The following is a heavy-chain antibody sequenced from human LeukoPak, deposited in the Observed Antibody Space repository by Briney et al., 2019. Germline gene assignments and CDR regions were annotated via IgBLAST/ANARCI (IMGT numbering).Heavy chain of an antibody. D-gene: IGHD5-12*01. CDR3: ARRGWLRLGRYYFDY. V-gene: IGHV4-34*01. CDR2: INHSGST. CDR1: GGSFSGYY. J-gene: IGHJ4*02. Sequence: SETLSLTCAVYGGSFSGYYWSWIGQPPGKGLEWIGEINHSGSTNYNPSLKSRVTISVDTSKNQFSLKLSSVTAADTAVYYCARRGWLRLGRYYFDYWGQGTLVTVSS.